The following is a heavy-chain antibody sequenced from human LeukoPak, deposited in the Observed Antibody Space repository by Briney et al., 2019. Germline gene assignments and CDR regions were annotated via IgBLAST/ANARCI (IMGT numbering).Heavy chain of an antibody. CDR1: GGTFSSYA. D-gene: IGHD5-18*01. V-gene: IGHV1-69*04. CDR2: IIPIFGIA. Sequence: ASVKVSCKASGGTFSSYAISWVRQAPGQGLEWMGRIIPIFGIANYAQKFQGRDTITADKSTSTAYMELSSLRSEDTAVYYCARGPIQLWLLGPSEGTNWFGPWGQGTLVTVSS. CDR3: ARGPIQLWLLGPSEGTNWFGP. J-gene: IGHJ5*02.